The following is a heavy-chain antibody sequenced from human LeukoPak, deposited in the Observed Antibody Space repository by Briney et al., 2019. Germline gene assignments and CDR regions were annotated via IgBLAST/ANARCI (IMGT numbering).Heavy chain of an antibody. CDR1: GFTFSNDW. D-gene: IGHD6-19*01. J-gene: IGHJ3*02. CDR2: IKSNIDGGAT. CDR3: TTGGNVLVAGTRAFDI. V-gene: IGHV3-15*07. Sequence: GGSLRLSCAASGFTFSNDWMNWVRQAPGKGLEWVGRIKSNIDGGATDHAAPVKGRFTISRDDSKNTLYLQMNSLKTEDTAVYYCTTGGNVLVAGTRAFDIWGQGTMVTVSS.